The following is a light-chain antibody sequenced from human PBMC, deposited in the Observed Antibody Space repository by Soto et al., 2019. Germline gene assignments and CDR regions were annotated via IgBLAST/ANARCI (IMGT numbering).Light chain of an antibody. J-gene: IGKJ2*01. Sequence: EIVLTQSPGTLSLSPGERPTLSCRASQSVSSSYLAWNQQKPGQAPRLLIYGASSRATGIPDRFSGSGSGTDFTLTISRLEPEDFAVYYCQQYGSSPLYTFGQGTKLEIK. CDR1: QSVSSSY. CDR3: QQYGSSPLYT. CDR2: GAS. V-gene: IGKV3-20*01.